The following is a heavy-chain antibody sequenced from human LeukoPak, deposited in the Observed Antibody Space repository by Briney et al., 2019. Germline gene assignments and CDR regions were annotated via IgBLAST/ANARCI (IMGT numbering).Heavy chain of an antibody. CDR1: GYTFTGYY. CDR3: ASSLALDCGGDCYWNY. CDR2: INPNSGGT. Sequence: GASVKVSCKASGYTFTGYYMHWVRQAPGQGLEWMGWINPNSGGTNYAQKFQGRVTMTRDTSISTAYMELSRLRSDDTAVYYCASSLALDCGGDCYWNYWGQGTLVTVSS. D-gene: IGHD2-21*02. J-gene: IGHJ4*02. V-gene: IGHV1-2*02.